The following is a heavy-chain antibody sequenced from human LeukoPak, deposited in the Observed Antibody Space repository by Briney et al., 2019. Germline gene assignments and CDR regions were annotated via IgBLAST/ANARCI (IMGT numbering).Heavy chain of an antibody. CDR1: GYTFTSYY. J-gene: IGHJ4*02. Sequence: ASVKVSCKASGYTFTSYYMHWVRQAPGQGLEWMGIINPSGGSTSYAQKFQGRVTMTRDTSTSTVYMELGSLRSEDTAVYYCARDPGILTGYYREGFDYWGQGTLVTVSS. CDR3: ARDPGILTGYYREGFDY. V-gene: IGHV1-46*01. D-gene: IGHD3-9*01. CDR2: INPSGGST.